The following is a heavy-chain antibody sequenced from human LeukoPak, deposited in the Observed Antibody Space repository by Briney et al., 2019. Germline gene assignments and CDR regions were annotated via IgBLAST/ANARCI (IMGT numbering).Heavy chain of an antibody. D-gene: IGHD6-19*01. CDR3: ARDREWLETFDY. Sequence: PGGSLRLSCAASGFTFSSYSMNWVRQAPGKGLEWVSSISSSSYIYYADSVKGRFTISRDDAKNSLYLQMNSLRAEDTAVYYCARDREWLETFDYWGQGTLVTVSS. CDR2: ISSSSYI. V-gene: IGHV3-21*01. CDR1: GFTFSSYS. J-gene: IGHJ4*02.